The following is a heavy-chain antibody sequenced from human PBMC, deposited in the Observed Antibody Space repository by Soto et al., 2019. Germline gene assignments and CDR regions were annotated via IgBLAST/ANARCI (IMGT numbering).Heavy chain of an antibody. CDR3: TREQGGGSGSYYYYYGMDV. CDR1: GFTFSGSA. D-gene: IGHD3-10*01. Sequence: GGSLRLSCAASGFTFSGSAMHWVRQASGKGLEWVGRIRSKANSYATAYAASVKGRFTVSRDDSKNTAYLQMNSLKTEDTAMYYCTREQGGGSGSYYYYYGMDVWGQGTTVTVSS. J-gene: IGHJ6*02. CDR2: IRSKANSYAT. V-gene: IGHV3-73*01.